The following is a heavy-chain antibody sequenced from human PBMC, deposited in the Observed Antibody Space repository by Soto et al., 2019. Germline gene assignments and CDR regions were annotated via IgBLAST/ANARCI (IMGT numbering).Heavy chain of an antibody. CDR3: ARDGGWGFISGWPHH. V-gene: IGHV4-31*03. CDR1: GGSISSGGYY. D-gene: IGHD6-19*01. Sequence: QVQLQESGPGLVKPSQTLSLTCTVSGGSISSGGYYWTWIRQHPGKGLEWIGYINYSGITYYNPSLKSRLTISVDTSKNQFSLKLSSVTAADTAVYYCARDGGWGFISGWPHHWGQGTLVTVSS. CDR2: INYSGIT. J-gene: IGHJ5*02.